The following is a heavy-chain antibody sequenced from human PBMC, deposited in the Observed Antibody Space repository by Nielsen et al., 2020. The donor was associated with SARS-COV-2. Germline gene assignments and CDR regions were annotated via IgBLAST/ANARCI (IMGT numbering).Heavy chain of an antibody. CDR2: INPNSGGT. Sequence: ASVKVSCKASGYTFTGYYMHWVRQAPGQGLEWMGRINPNSGGTNYAQKFQGRVTMTRDTSISTAYMELSRLRSDDTAVYYCAGFLLRYDSSDQRGNYWGQGTLVTVSS. CDR3: AGFLLRYDSSDQRGNY. J-gene: IGHJ4*02. CDR1: GYTFTGYY. V-gene: IGHV1-2*06. D-gene: IGHD3-22*01.